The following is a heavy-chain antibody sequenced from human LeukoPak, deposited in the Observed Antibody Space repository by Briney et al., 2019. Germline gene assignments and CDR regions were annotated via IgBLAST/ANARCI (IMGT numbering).Heavy chain of an antibody. Sequence: PGGSLRLSCSASGFTFSGYSMNWVRQAPGKGLEWVSFIDSSSSYIYYADSVKGRFSISRDNAKNSLYLQMNSLRAEDTAMYYCARGDGSANYFYYYGLDVWGQGTRSLSP. CDR3: ARGDGSANYFYYYGLDV. D-gene: IGHD6-25*01. CDR2: IDSSSSYI. J-gene: IGHJ6*02. V-gene: IGHV3-21*01. CDR1: GFTFSGYS.